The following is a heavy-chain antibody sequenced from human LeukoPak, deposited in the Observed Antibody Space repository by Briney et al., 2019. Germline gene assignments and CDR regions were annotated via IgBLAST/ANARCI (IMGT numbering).Heavy chain of an antibody. CDR3: ARVAAGYSVNYFDY. V-gene: IGHV3-11*04. J-gene: IGHJ4*02. CDR1: GFTFSDYY. D-gene: IGHD4-23*01. CDR2: ISTGSSTT. Sequence: SGGSLRLSCAASGFTFSDYYMSWIRQAPGKGLEWVSYISTGSSTTYYADSVKGRFTISRDNVENSLYLQMNSLRDEDTAVYYCARVAAGYSVNYFDYWGQGTLVTVSS.